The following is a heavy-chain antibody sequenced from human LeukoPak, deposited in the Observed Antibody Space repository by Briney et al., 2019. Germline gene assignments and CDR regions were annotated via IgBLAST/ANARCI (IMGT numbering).Heavy chain of an antibody. Sequence: GGSLRLSCAASGFTFRNHGMHWVRQAPGKGLEWVAVIWYDGSNEYYADSVKGRFTISRDNSRNTLYLQMNSLRADDTAVYYCARDRKSVFMDQWGQGTPVTVSS. CDR1: GFTFRNHG. J-gene: IGHJ4*02. D-gene: IGHD3/OR15-3a*01. CDR3: ARDRKSVFMDQ. CDR2: IWYDGSNE. V-gene: IGHV3-33*01.